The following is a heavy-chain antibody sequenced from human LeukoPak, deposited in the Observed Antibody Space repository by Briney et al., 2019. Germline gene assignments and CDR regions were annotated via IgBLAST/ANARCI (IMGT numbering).Heavy chain of an antibody. CDR2: IDDDGSGA. D-gene: IGHD3-10*01. Sequence: PGGSLRLSCAASGFTFSAHWMHWVRQAPGMGLVWVSRIDDDGSGASYADSVKGRFTISRDNAKNTLYLQMNSLRAEDTAVYYCARIGPSGSGSYFFLDPWGQGTLVTVSS. CDR3: ARIGPSGSGSYFFLDP. V-gene: IGHV3-74*01. J-gene: IGHJ5*02. CDR1: GFTFSAHW.